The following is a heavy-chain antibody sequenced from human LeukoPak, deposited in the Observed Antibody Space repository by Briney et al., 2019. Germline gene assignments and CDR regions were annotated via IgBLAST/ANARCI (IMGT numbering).Heavy chain of an antibody. CDR1: GDSTGSYY. D-gene: IGHD2-21*02. Sequence: SETLSLTCTASGDSTGSYYWNWIRQPAGKGLQWIGRIYTNAGTTYNPSLKSRVTMSLDTSKNQFFLRLTSVTAADTAVYYCARDSAYCGGDCLHYWGQGTLVTVSS. J-gene: IGHJ4*02. CDR2: IYTNAGT. CDR3: ARDSAYCGGDCLHY. V-gene: IGHV4-4*07.